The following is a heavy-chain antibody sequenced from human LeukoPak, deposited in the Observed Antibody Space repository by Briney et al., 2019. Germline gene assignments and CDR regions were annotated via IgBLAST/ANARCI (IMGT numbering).Heavy chain of an antibody. Sequence: ASVKVSCKASGYTFTSYGISWVRQAPGQGLEWMGWISAYNGNTNYAQKLQGRVTMTRDTSISTAYMELSRLRSDDTAVYYCARAYYDSSGYYRLVDYWGQGTLVTVSS. J-gene: IGHJ4*02. CDR2: ISAYNGNT. CDR1: GYTFTSYG. V-gene: IGHV1-18*01. D-gene: IGHD3-22*01. CDR3: ARAYYDSSGYYRLVDY.